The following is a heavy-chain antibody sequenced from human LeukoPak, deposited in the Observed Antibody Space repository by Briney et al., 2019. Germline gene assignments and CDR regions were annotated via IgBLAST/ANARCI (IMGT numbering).Heavy chain of an antibody. D-gene: IGHD3-10*01. Sequence: ASVKVSCKTSGYRFITFGINWVRQAPGQGLEWMGWINPYNGNRYYARKFQDRFNMTTDTSTSTVYLELQTLTSDDTAIYYCARFQASEFRGFDHWGQGTLITVST. CDR3: ARFQASEFRGFDH. V-gene: IGHV1-18*01. J-gene: IGHJ4*02. CDR2: INPYNGNR. CDR1: GYRFITFG.